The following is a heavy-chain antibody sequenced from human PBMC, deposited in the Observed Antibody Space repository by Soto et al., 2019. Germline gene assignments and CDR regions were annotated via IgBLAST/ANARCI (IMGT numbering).Heavy chain of an antibody. V-gene: IGHV3-23*01. D-gene: IGHD1-7*01. CDR3: ASCVHPYRNYEAYHL. CDR2: ITASGGTT. J-gene: IGHJ3*01. CDR1: GFTFGSHS. Sequence: GRSLRLSCVPSGFTFGSHSMSWVRQAPGKGLGWVASITASGGTTYYADSVKGCFIISRDTSRNTLYLQMNCQITEHTAIYFCASCVHPYRNYEAYHLWGQGTRVTV.